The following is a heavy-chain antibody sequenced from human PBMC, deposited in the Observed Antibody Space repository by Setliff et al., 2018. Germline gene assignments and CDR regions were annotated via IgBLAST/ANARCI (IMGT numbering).Heavy chain of an antibody. Sequence: SVKVSCKNSGGTFNSFLVSWVRQAPGQGLEWMGGIIPLFGTTKYAQKFQDRITMTADESATTAYMELSSLKSNDTAVYYCARAGSAPARRKGVFEYWGQGTLVTVSS. CDR3: ARAGSAPARRKGVFEY. CDR1: GGTFNSFL. V-gene: IGHV1-69*13. J-gene: IGHJ4*02. D-gene: IGHD6-13*01. CDR2: IIPLFGTT.